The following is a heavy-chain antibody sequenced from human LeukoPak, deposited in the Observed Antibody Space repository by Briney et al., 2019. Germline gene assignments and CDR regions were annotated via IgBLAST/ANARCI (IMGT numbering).Heavy chain of an antibody. D-gene: IGHD3/OR15-3a*01. CDR1: GFTFSSYW. Sequence: PGGSLRLSCAASGFTFSSYWMSWVRQAPGKGLEWVANIKEDGSDKYYVDSVKGRFTISRDNAKNSLYLQMNSLRPEDTAVYFCAKYRSSGLVDYDYWGQGTLVTVSS. CDR3: AKYRSSGLVDYDY. J-gene: IGHJ4*02. CDR2: IKEDGSDK. V-gene: IGHV3-7*01.